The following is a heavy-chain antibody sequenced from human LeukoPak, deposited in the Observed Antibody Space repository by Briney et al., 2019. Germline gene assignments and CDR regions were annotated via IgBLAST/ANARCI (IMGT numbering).Heavy chain of an antibody. CDR3: ARGHEESVYRPSDY. J-gene: IGHJ4*02. Sequence: GSLRLSCVGTGFTFSNYWINWVRQAPGKGLEWVASIKGDESDKKFVDSVKGRFTISRDNPQNSLYLQISSLRVEDTAVYYCARGHEESVYRPSDYWGQGTLVTVSS. V-gene: IGHV3-7*01. D-gene: IGHD3-3*01. CDR1: GFTFSNYW. CDR2: IKGDESDK.